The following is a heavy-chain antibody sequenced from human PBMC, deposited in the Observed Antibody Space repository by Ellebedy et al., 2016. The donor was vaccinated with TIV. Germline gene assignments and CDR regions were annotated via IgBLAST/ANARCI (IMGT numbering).Heavy chain of an antibody. CDR2: IYTSGST. Sequence: SETLSLXXNFSGGSISSSCWVWIRQPAGKGLEWIGRIYTSGSTNYNPSLKSRVTMSIDTSKNQFSLNLNPVTAADTAVYYCARRTTTGAYNWFDSWGQGTLVTVSS. J-gene: IGHJ5*01. D-gene: IGHD1-1*01. V-gene: IGHV4-4*07. CDR1: GGSISSSC. CDR3: ARRTTTGAYNWFDS.